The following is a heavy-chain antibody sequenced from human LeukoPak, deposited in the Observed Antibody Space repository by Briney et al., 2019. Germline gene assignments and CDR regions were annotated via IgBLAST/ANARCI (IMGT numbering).Heavy chain of an antibody. J-gene: IGHJ4*02. V-gene: IGHV3-23*01. D-gene: IGHD2-15*01. Sequence: GGSLRLSCVASRFQFSSYAMSWVRQAPGKGLEWVSVISGSGGSTYYADSVKGRFTISRDNSKNTLYLQMNSLRAEDTAVYYCAKVRLYCSGGSSSYYHPFDYWGQGTLVTVSS. CDR2: ISGSGGST. CDR3: AKVRLYCSGGSSSYYHPFDY. CDR1: RFQFSSYA.